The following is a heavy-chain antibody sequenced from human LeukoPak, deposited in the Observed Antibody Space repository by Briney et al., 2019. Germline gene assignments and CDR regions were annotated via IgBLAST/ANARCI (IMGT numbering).Heavy chain of an antibody. J-gene: IGHJ6*02. CDR2: IDWDDDR. D-gene: IGHD5-18*01. Sequence: SGPALVKPTQTLTLTCTFSGFSLRTSGMCVSWIRQPPGKALEWLARIDWDDDRYYSTSLKTRLTISKDTSKNQVVLTMTNMDPVDTATYYCARIHRYGPAGYYGMDVWGQGTTVTASS. V-gene: IGHV2-70*11. CDR3: ARIHRYGPAGYYGMDV. CDR1: GFSLRTSGMC.